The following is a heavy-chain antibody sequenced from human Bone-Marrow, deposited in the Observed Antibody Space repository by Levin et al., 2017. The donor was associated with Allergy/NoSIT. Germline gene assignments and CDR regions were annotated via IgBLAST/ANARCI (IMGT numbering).Heavy chain of an antibody. J-gene: IGHJ4*02. CDR3: VRHGHKVATGGLKSNWGIDY. D-gene: IGHD5-12*01. V-gene: IGHV3-53*01. CDR2: IYAAGET. Sequence: HSGGSLRLSCAASGFIVSSNFLSWVRQAPGKGLEWLSVIYAAGETYYADSVKSLFSLSRDNYRNTVYLQMNSLRAEETALYYCVRHGHKVATGGLKSNWGIDYWGQGTLVTVSS. CDR1: GFIVSSNF.